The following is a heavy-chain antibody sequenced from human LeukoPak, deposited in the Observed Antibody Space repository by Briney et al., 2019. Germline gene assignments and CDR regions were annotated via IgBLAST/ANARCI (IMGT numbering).Heavy chain of an antibody. CDR1: GFTFSSYE. J-gene: IGHJ4*02. CDR3: ARHIATIAAAAVDY. CDR2: ISSSSSYI. Sequence: GGSLRLSCAASGFTFSSYEMNWVRQAPGKGLEWVSYISSSSSYIYYADSVKGRFTISRDNAKNSLYLQMNSLRAEDTAVYYCARHIATIAAAAVDYWGQGTLVTVSS. V-gene: IGHV3-21*05. D-gene: IGHD6-13*01.